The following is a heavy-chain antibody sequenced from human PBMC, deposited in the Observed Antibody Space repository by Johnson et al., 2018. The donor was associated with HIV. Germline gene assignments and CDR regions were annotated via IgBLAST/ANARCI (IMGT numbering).Heavy chain of an antibody. V-gene: IGHV3-11*04. Sequence: QVLLVESGGGVVQPGRSLRLSCAASGFTFSDYFISWIRQAPGKGLEWVSYISSSGSTIYYADSVKGRFTISRDNAKNSLYLQINSLRAEDTAGYYCATRDPTYRPGAFDLWGQGTIVTVSS. J-gene: IGHJ3*01. D-gene: IGHD1-14*01. CDR2: ISSSGSTI. CDR1: GFTFSDYF. CDR3: ATRDPTYRPGAFDL.